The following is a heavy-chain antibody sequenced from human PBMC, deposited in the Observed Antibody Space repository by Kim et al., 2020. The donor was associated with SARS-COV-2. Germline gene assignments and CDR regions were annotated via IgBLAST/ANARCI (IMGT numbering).Heavy chain of an antibody. CDR3: ARSKITSFLGVLYAMDV. V-gene: IGHV3-9*01. D-gene: IGHD3-10*01. CDR2: ISWNSGTI. J-gene: IGHJ6*01. CDR1: GFTFDNYA. Sequence: GGSLRLSCAASGFTFDNYAMHWVRQAPGKGLEWVSGISWNSGTIGYADSVKGRFTISRDNAKNSLYLQMNSLRTEDTAVYYCARSKITSFLGVLYAMDV.